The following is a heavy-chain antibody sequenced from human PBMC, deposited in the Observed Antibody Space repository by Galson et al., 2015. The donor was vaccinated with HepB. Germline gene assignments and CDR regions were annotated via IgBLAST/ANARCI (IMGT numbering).Heavy chain of an antibody. J-gene: IGHJ4*02. CDR3: TSAEYYYDGRGYFPCAY. V-gene: IGHV3-49*03. Sequence: SLRLSCAASGFTFGDYAMSWLRQAPGKGLEWVGFIRTKAYGGTTEYAASVKGRFTISRDDLKNIAYLQMNSLKTEDTAVYYCTSAEYYYDGRGYFPCAYWGQGTPVTVSS. D-gene: IGHD3-22*01. CDR2: IRTKAYGGTT. CDR1: GFTFGDYA.